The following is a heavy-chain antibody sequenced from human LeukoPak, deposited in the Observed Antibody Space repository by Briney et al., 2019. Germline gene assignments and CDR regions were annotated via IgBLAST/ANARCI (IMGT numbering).Heavy chain of an antibody. D-gene: IGHD3-10*01. Sequence: GASVKVSCKASGYTFTGYYMHWVRQAPGQGLEWMGIINPSGGSTSYAQKFQGRVTMTRDMSTSTVYMELSSLRSEDTAVYYCARADYGSGRNTGKNWFDPWGQGTLVTVSS. V-gene: IGHV1-46*01. CDR3: ARADYGSGRNTGKNWFDP. CDR1: GYTFTGYY. J-gene: IGHJ5*02. CDR2: INPSGGST.